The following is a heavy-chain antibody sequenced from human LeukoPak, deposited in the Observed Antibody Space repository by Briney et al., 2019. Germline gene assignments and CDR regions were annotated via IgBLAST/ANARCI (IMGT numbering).Heavy chain of an antibody. CDR2: INPSGGST. CDR1: GYTFTSYY. V-gene: IGHV1-46*01. CDR3: ARHFCSSTSCSN. D-gene: IGHD2-2*01. Sequence: ASVKVSCKASGYTFTSYYMHWVRQAPGQGLEWMGIINPSGGSTRYAQKFQGRVTMTRDMSTSTVYMELSSLRSEDTAVYYCARHFCSSTSCSNWGQGTLVTVSS. J-gene: IGHJ4*02.